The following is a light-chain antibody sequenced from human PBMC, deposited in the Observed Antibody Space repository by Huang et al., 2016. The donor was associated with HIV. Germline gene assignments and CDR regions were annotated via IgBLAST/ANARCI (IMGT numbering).Light chain of an antibody. CDR2: GAS. Sequence: EIVMSQSPATLSVSPGDRATLSCRASQTVTTNLAWYQQKPGQAPRLRSYGASTRATGIPARFSGSGSGTEFTLTISSLQSEDFAVYYCQQYNNWPPWTFGQGTKVEIK. CDR1: QTVTTN. V-gene: IGKV3-15*01. J-gene: IGKJ1*01. CDR3: QQYNNWPPWT.